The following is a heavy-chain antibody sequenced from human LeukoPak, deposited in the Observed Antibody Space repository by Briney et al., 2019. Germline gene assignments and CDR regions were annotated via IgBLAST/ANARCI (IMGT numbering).Heavy chain of an antibody. V-gene: IGHV3-48*01. CDR1: GFTFSSYS. CDR3: AKGVAVAGMGNAAFDI. D-gene: IGHD6-19*01. J-gene: IGHJ3*02. Sequence: GGSLRLSCAASGFTFSSYSMNWVRQAPGKGLEWVSYISSSSTIYYADSVKGRFTISRDNAKNTLCLQMNSLRAEDTAVYYCAKGVAVAGMGNAAFDIWGQGTMVTVSS. CDR2: ISSSSTI.